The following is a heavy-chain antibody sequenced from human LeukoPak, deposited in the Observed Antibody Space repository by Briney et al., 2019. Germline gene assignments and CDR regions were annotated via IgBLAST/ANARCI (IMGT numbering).Heavy chain of an antibody. D-gene: IGHD6-13*01. V-gene: IGHV4-34*01. J-gene: IGHJ5*02. Sequence: PSETLSLTCAVYGVSFSGYYWSWIRQPPGKGLEWIGEINHSGSTNYNPSLKSRVTISVDTSKNQFSLKLSSVTAAATAVYYCARGHGGIAAQGNEGSWFDPWGQGTLVTVSS. CDR3: ARGHGGIAAQGNEGSWFDP. CDR1: GVSFSGYY. CDR2: INHSGST.